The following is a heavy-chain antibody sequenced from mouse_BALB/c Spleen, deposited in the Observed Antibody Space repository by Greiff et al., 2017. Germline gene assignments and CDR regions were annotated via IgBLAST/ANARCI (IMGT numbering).Heavy chain of an antibody. CDR1: GFTFSDYY. D-gene: IGHD1-1*01. CDR3: ARERGRSSYGAMDY. J-gene: IGHJ4*01. Sequence: EVHLVESGGGLVKPGGSLKLSCAASGFTFSDYYMYWVRQTPEKRLEWVATISDGGSYTYYPDSVKGRFTISRDNAKNNLYLQMSSLKSEDTAMYYCARERGRSSYGAMDYWGQGTSVTVSS. CDR2: ISDGGSYT. V-gene: IGHV5-4*02.